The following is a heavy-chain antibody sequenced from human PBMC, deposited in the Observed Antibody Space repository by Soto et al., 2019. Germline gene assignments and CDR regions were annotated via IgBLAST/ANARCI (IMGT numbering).Heavy chain of an antibody. J-gene: IGHJ4*02. CDR3: ARDLRLLWFGEPFDY. CDR1: GFTFSSYW. V-gene: IGHV3-7*01. CDR2: IKQDGSEK. D-gene: IGHD3-10*01. Sequence: GGSLRLSCAASGFTFSSYWMSWVRQAPGKGLEWVANIKQDGSEKYYVDSVKGRFTISRDNAKDSLYLQMNSLRAEDTAVYYCARDLRLLWFGEPFDYWGQGTLVTVSS.